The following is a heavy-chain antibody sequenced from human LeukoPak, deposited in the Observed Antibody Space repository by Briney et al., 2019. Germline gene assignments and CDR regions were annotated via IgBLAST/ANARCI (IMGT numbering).Heavy chain of an antibody. CDR3: ARPRGCGSSRCNNFDY. V-gene: IGHV3-7*01. CDR1: GFSFGGFS. J-gene: IGHJ4*02. D-gene: IGHD5-18*01. Sequence: GGSLRLSCAASGFSFGGFSMSWVRQTPGKGLEWVTYMHEHGREIFYVDSVKGRFTISRDNAKNSLYLQMNSLRAEDTGVYYCARPRGCGSSRCNNFDYWGQGTWSPSPQ. CDR2: MHEHGREI.